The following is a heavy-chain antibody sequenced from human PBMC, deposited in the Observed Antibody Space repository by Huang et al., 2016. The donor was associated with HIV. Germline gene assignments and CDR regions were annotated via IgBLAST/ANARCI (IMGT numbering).Heavy chain of an antibody. J-gene: IGHJ4*02. CDR2: ISWNSANI. Sequence: EVQLVESGGNLIQTGGSLRLACAASGFRFDNSAMYWVRQAPGKGLAWVSSISWNSANIAYGDSVKGRFTSSRDNARNSLYLQMNSLRPDDTALYYCVKGDIVGTANFFDYWGQGTQVSVSS. V-gene: IGHV3-9*01. D-gene: IGHD1-26*01. CDR1: GFRFDNSA. CDR3: VKGDIVGTANFFDY.